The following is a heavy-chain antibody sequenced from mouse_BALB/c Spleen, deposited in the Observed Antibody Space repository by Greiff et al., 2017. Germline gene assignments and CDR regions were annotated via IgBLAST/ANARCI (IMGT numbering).Heavy chain of an antibody. V-gene: IGHV1S81*02. D-gene: IGHD4-1*01. CDR1: GYTFTSYW. CDR3: ARTGTGAAWFAY. Sequence: QVQLQQSGAELVKPGASVKLSCKASGYTFTSYWMHWVKQRPGQGLEWIGEINPSNGRTNYNEKFKSKATLTVDKSSSTAYMQLSSLTSEDSAVYYCARTGTGAAWFAYWGQGTLVTVSA. J-gene: IGHJ3*01. CDR2: INPSNGRT.